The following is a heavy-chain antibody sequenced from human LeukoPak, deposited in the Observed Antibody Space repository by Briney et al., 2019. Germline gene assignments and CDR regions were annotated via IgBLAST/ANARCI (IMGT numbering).Heavy chain of an antibody. J-gene: IGHJ5*02. D-gene: IGHD2-15*01. Sequence: GGSLRLSCAASGFTFSSYAMSWVRQAPGKGLKWVSAISGSGGSTYYADSVKGRFTISGDNSKNTLYLQMNSLRVEDTAVYYCAKARGYQGWFDPWGQGTLVTVSS. CDR3: AKARGYQGWFDP. V-gene: IGHV3-23*01. CDR1: GFTFSSYA. CDR2: ISGSGGST.